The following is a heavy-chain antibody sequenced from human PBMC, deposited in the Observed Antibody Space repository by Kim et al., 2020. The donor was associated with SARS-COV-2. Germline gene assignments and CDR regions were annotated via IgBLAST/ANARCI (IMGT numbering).Heavy chain of an antibody. V-gene: IGHV3-30*04. Sequence: GGSLRLSCAASGFTFSSYAMHWVRQAPGKGLEWVAVISYDGSNKYYADSVKGRFTISRDNSKNTLYLQMNSLRAEDTAVYYCARDRGQWLVRAYFDYWGQGTLVTVSS. CDR3: ARDRGQWLVRAYFDY. CDR2: ISYDGSNK. CDR1: GFTFSSYA. D-gene: IGHD6-19*01. J-gene: IGHJ4*02.